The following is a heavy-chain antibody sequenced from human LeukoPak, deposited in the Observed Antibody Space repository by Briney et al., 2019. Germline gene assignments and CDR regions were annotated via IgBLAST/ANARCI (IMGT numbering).Heavy chain of an antibody. V-gene: IGHV3-7*01. D-gene: IGHD6-6*01. Sequence: GGSLRLSCAASGFTFSSYGMHWVRQAPGKGLEWVANIKRDGSEKSYVDSVKGRFTISRDNAKNSLYLQMNSLRAEDTAVYYCAREDSSSSPPMDVWGKGTTVTVSS. CDR3: AREDSSSSPPMDV. CDR1: GFTFSSYG. J-gene: IGHJ6*03. CDR2: IKRDGSEK.